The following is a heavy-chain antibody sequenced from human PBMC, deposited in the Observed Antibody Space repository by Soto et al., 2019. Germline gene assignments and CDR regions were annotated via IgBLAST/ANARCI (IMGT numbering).Heavy chain of an antibody. D-gene: IGHD6-13*01. Sequence: GSLRLSCAASGFTFSSYSMNWVRQAPGKGLEWVSSISSSSSYIYYADSVKGRFTISRDNAKNSLYLQMNSLRAEDTAVYYCARDRSSWRFFDYWGQGTLVTVSS. CDR3: ARDRSSWRFFDY. CDR2: ISSSSSYI. V-gene: IGHV3-21*04. CDR1: GFTFSSYS. J-gene: IGHJ4*02.